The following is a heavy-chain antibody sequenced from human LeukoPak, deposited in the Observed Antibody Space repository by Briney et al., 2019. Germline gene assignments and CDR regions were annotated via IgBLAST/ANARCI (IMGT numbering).Heavy chain of an antibody. CDR1: GGSINSDS. J-gene: IGHJ5*02. CDR2: IYYSGST. V-gene: IGHV4-59*08. CDR3: ARQLYSSSWYVYGWFDP. Sequence: PSETLSLTCAVSGGSINSDSWSWIRQPPGKGLEWIGYIYYSGSTNYNPSLKSRVTISVDTSKNQFSLKLSSVTAADTAVYYCARQLYSSSWYVYGWFDPWGQGTLVTVSS. D-gene: IGHD6-13*01.